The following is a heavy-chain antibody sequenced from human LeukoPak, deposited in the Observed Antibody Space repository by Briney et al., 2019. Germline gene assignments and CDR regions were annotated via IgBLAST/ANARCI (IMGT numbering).Heavy chain of an antibody. J-gene: IGHJ5*02. Sequence: ASVKVSCKVSGYTLTELSVHWVRQAPGKGLEWMGGFDPEDGETIYAQKFQGRVTMTEDTSTDTAYMELSSLRSEDTAVYYCATDQRWFGEFPPISYNWFDPWGQGTLVTVSS. CDR3: ATDQRWFGEFPPISYNWFDP. CDR1: GYTLTELS. V-gene: IGHV1-24*01. D-gene: IGHD3-10*01. CDR2: FDPEDGET.